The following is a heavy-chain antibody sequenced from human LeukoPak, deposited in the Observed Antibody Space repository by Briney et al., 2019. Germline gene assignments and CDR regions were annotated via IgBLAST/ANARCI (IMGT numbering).Heavy chain of an antibody. J-gene: IGHJ5*02. CDR2: IYYSGST. Sequence: PSETLSLTCTVSGGSIISYYWTWIRQPPGKGLERIGYIYYSGSTNYNPSLKSRVTISVDTSKNQFSLKLSSVTAADTAVYYCARHAATGTTSSLRFDPWGQGTLVTVSS. D-gene: IGHD4-17*01. CDR1: GGSIISYY. CDR3: ARHAATGTTSSLRFDP. V-gene: IGHV4-59*08.